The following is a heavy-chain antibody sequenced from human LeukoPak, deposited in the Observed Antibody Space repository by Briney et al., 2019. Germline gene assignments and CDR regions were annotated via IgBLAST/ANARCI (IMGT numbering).Heavy chain of an antibody. Sequence: SETLSLTCTVSGGSISSSSYYWGWIRQPPGKGLEWIGSIYYSGSTYYNPSLKSRVTISVDTSKNQFSLKLSSVTAADTAVYYCARQKRVPAAICWFDPWGQGTLVTVSS. J-gene: IGHJ5*02. D-gene: IGHD2-2*01. CDR1: GGSISSSSYY. CDR3: ARQKRVPAAICWFDP. V-gene: IGHV4-39*01. CDR2: IYYSGST.